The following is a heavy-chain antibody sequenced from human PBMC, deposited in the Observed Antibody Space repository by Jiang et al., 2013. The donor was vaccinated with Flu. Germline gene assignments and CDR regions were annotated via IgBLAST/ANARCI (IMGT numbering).Heavy chain of an antibody. CDR3: AKDMWRLRLGELSSYFDY. D-gene: IGHD3-16*02. CDR1: GFTFSSYG. J-gene: IGHJ4*02. V-gene: IGHV3-30*02. CDR2: IRYDGSNK. Sequence: GGGVVQPGGSLRLSCAASGFTFSSYGMHWVRQAPGKGLEWVAFIRYDGSNKYYTDSVKGRFTISRDNSKNTLYLQMNSLRAEDTAVYYCAKDMWRLRLGELSSYFDYWGQGTLVTVSS.